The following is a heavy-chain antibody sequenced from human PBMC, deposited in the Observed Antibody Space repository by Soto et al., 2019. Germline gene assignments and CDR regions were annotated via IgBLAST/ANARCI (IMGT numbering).Heavy chain of an antibody. Sequence: QAQLVQPGAEVKKPGSSVKVSCKASGGTFNRETFSWVRQAPGQGLQWMGRIIPVLDLADYAQKFEGRVTITADTSTTTVYLDLSGLGSDDTAVYYCARGGKLGGDLDVWGKGTPVIVSS. CDR2: IIPVLDLA. CDR3: ARGGKLGGDLDV. CDR1: GGTFNRET. J-gene: IGHJ6*04. V-gene: IGHV1-69*02. D-gene: IGHD3-10*01.